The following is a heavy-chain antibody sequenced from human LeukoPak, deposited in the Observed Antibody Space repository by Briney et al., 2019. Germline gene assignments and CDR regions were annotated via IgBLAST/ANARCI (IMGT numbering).Heavy chain of an antibody. J-gene: IGHJ4*02. D-gene: IGHD6-13*01. CDR1: GFTFSSYA. CDR3: ASAEQQPLFNY. Sequence: GGSLRLSCAASGFTFSSYAMSWVRQAPGKGLEWVSAISGSGGSTYYADSVKGRFTISRDNSKNTLYLQMNSLRAEDTAVYYCASAEQQPLFNYWGQGTLVTVSS. CDR2: ISGSGGST. V-gene: IGHV3-23*01.